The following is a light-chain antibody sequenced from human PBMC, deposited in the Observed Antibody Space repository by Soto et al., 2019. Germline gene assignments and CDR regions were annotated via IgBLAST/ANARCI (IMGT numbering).Light chain of an antibody. J-gene: IGKJ4*01. CDR1: QDIGYH. Sequence: DIQMTQSPSAMSAAVGDRVTINCRASQDIGYHLGWFQQKPGKAPKRLIYSASSLDSGVPSRFSATGSGTEFTFTISSLQPEDFATYYCQQYHTYLSFGGGTKVDIK. V-gene: IGKV1-17*03. CDR3: QQYHTYLS. CDR2: SAS.